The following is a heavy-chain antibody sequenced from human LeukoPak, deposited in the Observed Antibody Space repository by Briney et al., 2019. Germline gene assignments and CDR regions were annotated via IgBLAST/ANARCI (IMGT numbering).Heavy chain of an antibody. V-gene: IGHV4-38-2*01. J-gene: IGHJ4*02. Sequence: SETLSLTCVVSGYSISSGYHWGWIRQPPGKGLEWIGSMSHSGSTYYNPSLKSRVTISVDTSKNQFSVKLRSVTAADTAVYYCARVEMATIGEGFDYWGQGTLVTVSS. CDR2: MSHSGST. CDR3: ARVEMATIGEGFDY. CDR1: GYSISSGYH. D-gene: IGHD5-24*01.